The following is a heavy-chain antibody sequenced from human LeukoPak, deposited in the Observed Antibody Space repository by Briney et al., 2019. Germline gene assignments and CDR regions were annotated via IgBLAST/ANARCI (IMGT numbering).Heavy chain of an antibody. Sequence: HPGGSLRLSCEGSGYPFSNFAMSWIRQGPGKGLEWVADISGSDGTTCYADSVKGRFTISRDNSQNMLYLQMNSLRVEDTAVYYCAKHRLSVLGRGDHWGQGLLVTVSP. D-gene: IGHD2-21*01. CDR3: AKHRLSVLGRGDH. V-gene: IGHV3-23*01. J-gene: IGHJ4*02. CDR2: ISGSDGTT. CDR1: GYPFSNFA.